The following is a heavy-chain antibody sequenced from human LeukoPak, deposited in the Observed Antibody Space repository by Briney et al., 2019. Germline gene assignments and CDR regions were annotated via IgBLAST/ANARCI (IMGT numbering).Heavy chain of an antibody. J-gene: IGHJ4*02. D-gene: IGHD3-22*01. CDR3: ARGSNSYDSSDFDC. CDR2: IKSKTVGGAA. Sequence: GGPLRLSCVASGFTFSNAWMNWVRQAPGKGLEWVGRIKSKTVGGAADYAAPVKGRFTISRDDSRNTVYLQINSRETEDTAVYYCARGSNSYDSSDFDCWGQGTLVTVSS. CDR1: GFTFSNAW. V-gene: IGHV3-15*01.